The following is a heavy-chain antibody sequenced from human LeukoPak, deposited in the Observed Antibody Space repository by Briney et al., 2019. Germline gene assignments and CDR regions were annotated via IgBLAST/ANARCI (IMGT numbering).Heavy chain of an antibody. CDR1: GYSFNTYW. D-gene: IGHD3-10*01. CDR3: ARGRRFGELSHPTYYFDY. V-gene: IGHV5-51*01. J-gene: IGHJ4*02. Sequence: GESLKISCKGSGYSFNTYWIGWVRQMPGKGLEWMEIIYPGDSDTRYSPSFQGQVTISADKSISTAYLQWSSLKASDTAVYYCARGRRFGELSHPTYYFDYWGQGTQVTVSS. CDR2: IYPGDSDT.